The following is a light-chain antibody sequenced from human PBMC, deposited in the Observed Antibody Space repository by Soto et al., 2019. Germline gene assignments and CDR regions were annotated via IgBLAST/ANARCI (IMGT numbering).Light chain of an antibody. CDR3: QQNYGTPGT. CDR2: GAN. V-gene: IGKV1-39*01. Sequence: DIQLTQSPSSLSASVGDRITITCRSSQSIIRYLNWYQQRPATAPKVLIFGANSLQSGVPSRFSGSGSGTEFTLTISRLQPEDFATYYCQQNYGTPGTFGQGTKVDVK. J-gene: IGKJ1*01. CDR1: QSIIRY.